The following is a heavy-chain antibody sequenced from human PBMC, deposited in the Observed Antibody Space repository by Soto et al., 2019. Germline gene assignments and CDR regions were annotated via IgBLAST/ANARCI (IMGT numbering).Heavy chain of an antibody. CDR3: ARDNVRVVPAAMNYYYYGMDV. Sequence: GASVKVSCKASGYTFTSYDINWVRQATGQGLEWMGIMNPNGGSTSYAQKFQGRVTMTRNTSTSTVYMELSSLRSEDTAVYYCARDNVRVVPAAMNYYYYGMDVWGQGTTVTVSS. V-gene: IGHV1-46*01. J-gene: IGHJ6*02. CDR2: MNPNGGST. D-gene: IGHD2-2*01. CDR1: GYTFTSYD.